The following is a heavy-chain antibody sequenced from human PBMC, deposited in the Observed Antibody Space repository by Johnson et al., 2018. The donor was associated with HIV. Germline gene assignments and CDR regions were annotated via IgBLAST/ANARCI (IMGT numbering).Heavy chain of an antibody. CDR2: ISSNGGST. J-gene: IGHJ3*02. Sequence: EVQLVESGGGLVQPGGSLRLSCAASGFTFSSYAMHWVRQAPGKGLEYVSAISSNGGSTYYANSVKGRFTISRDNSKNTLYHQMGSLRAEDMAVYYCARELQLWFSAFDIWGQGTMVTVSS. V-gene: IGHV3-64*01. CDR1: GFTFSSYA. D-gene: IGHD5-18*01. CDR3: ARELQLWFSAFDI.